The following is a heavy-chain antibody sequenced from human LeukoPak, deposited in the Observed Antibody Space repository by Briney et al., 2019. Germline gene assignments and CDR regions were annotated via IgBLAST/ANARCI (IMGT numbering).Heavy chain of an antibody. Sequence: PSETLTLTCSISGDSINSGGYYWNWIRQPPGKGLECLGYIHSGGNAYFNPYVEGRSSISLDKSQNQFFLRLTSGTAADAGVYFCARDHYDSRGDYVVEYWGQGTLVSVSS. CDR1: GDSINSGGYY. CDR3: ARDHYDSRGDYVVEY. D-gene: IGHD3-22*01. V-gene: IGHV4-30-4*02. J-gene: IGHJ4*02. CDR2: IHSGGNA.